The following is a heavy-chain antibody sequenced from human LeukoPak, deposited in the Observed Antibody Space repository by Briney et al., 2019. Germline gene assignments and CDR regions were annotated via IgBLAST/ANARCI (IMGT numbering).Heavy chain of an antibody. V-gene: IGHV4-38-2*02. CDR1: GYSISSGYY. Sequence: PSETLSLTCTVSGYSISSGYYWGWIRQPPGKGLEWIGSIYHSGSTYYNPSLKSRVTISVDTSKNQFFLKLTSVTAADTAVYYCARPPGIAVAWFDPWGQGTPVTVSS. D-gene: IGHD6-19*01. CDR2: IYHSGST. CDR3: ARPPGIAVAWFDP. J-gene: IGHJ5*02.